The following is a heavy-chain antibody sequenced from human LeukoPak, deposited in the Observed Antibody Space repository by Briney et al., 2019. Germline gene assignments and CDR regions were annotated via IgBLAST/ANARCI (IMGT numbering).Heavy chain of an antibody. CDR1: GYTFTKYG. CDR2: INTDTGNP. V-gene: IGHV7-4-1*02. Sequence: GASVKVSCKASGYTFTKYGVYWVRQAPGQGLEWMGWINTDTGNPTYAQGFTGRFVFSLDTSVSTTYLQISSLKPEATAVYYCARGIGIGTVLMVHGNMDVWGKGTTVTVSS. D-gene: IGHD2-8*01. J-gene: IGHJ6*03. CDR3: ARGIGIGTVLMVHGNMDV.